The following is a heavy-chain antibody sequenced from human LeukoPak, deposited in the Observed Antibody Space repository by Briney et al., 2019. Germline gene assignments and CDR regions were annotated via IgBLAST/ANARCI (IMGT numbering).Heavy chain of an antibody. CDR3: ARGLWGVANY. CDR2: INPNSGNT. CDR1: GYTFTGYY. Sequence: ASVKVSCKASGYTFTGYYMHWVRQAPGQGLEWMGWINPNSGNTGYAQKFQGRVTITRNTSISTAYMELSSLRSEETAVYYCARGLWGVANYWGQGTLVTVSS. J-gene: IGHJ4*02. D-gene: IGHD3-10*01. V-gene: IGHV1-8*03.